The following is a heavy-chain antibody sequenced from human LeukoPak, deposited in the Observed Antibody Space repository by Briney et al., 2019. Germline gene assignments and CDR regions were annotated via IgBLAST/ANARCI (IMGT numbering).Heavy chain of an antibody. CDR3: ARDSGYYDSSGYWDY. Sequence: KPGGPLRLSCAASGFTFSSYSMNWVRQAPGKGLEWVSSISSSSSYIYYADSVKGRFTISRDNAKNSLYLQMNSLRAEDTAVYYCARDSGYYDSSGYWDYWGQGTLVTVSS. CDR2: ISSSSSYI. D-gene: IGHD3-22*01. J-gene: IGHJ4*02. CDR1: GFTFSSYS. V-gene: IGHV3-21*01.